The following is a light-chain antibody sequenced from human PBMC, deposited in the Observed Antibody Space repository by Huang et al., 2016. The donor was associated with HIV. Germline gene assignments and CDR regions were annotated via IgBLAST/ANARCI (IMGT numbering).Light chain of an antibody. CDR1: QSVSSN. Sequence: EIVMTPSPATLSVSPGERATLSCRASQSVSSNLAWYQQKPGQAPRLLIYGASTRTTGSPARFSGSGSGTEVTLTISSLQSEDFAVYYCQQYNNWPPATFGPGTKVDIK. V-gene: IGKV3-15*01. CDR2: GAS. CDR3: QQYNNWPPAT. J-gene: IGKJ3*01.